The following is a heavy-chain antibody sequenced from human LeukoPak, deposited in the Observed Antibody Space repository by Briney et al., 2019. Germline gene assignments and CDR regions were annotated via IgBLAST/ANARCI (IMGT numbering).Heavy chain of an antibody. D-gene: IGHD5-24*01. Sequence: PGGSLRFSCAASGFDLSTYEMNWVRQAPGKGLEWIADITISGHTKNYADSVKGRFSISRDNARTSLYLQMHSLRVEDTGVYYCARGDPHADLWGQGTLVTVSS. CDR3: ARGDPHADL. J-gene: IGHJ5*02. CDR2: ITISGHTK. V-gene: IGHV3-48*03. CDR1: GFDLSTYE.